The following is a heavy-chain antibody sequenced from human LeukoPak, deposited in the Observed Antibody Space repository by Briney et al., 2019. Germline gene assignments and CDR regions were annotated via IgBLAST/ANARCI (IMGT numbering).Heavy chain of an antibody. CDR1: GFIFSSYS. J-gene: IGHJ6*04. D-gene: IGHD3-10*02. Sequence: GGSLRLSCAVSGFIFSSYSMNWVRQAPGKGLGWVSYISSSGSTIYYADSVKGRFTISRDNAKNSLYLQMNSLRAEDTAVYYCAELGITMIGGVWGKGTTVTISS. V-gene: IGHV3-48*04. CDR3: AELGITMIGGV. CDR2: ISSSGSTI.